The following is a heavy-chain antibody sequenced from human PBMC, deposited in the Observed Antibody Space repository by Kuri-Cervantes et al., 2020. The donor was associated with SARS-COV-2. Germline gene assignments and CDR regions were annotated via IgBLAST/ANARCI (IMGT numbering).Heavy chain of an antibody. CDR3: SRDQVSAAGTANY. CDR2: ISSSSSTI. CDR1: GFTFSSYS. V-gene: IGHV3-48*04. Sequence: GGSLRLSCAASGFTFSSYSMNWVRQAPGKGLEWVSYISSSSSTIYYADSVKGRFTISRDNAKRTLFLQMNSLRVDDTAVYYCSRDQVSAAGTANYWGQGALVTVSS. D-gene: IGHD6-13*01. J-gene: IGHJ4*02.